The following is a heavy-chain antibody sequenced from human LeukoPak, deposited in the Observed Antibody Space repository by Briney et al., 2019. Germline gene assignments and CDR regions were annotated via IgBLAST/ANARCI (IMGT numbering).Heavy chain of an antibody. D-gene: IGHD2-15*01. CDR2: TYYRSKWYN. CDR3: ARVGYCSGGSCYWYFDL. V-gene: IGHV6-1*01. CDR1: GDSVSSNSAA. Sequence: SQTLSLTCAISGDSVSSNSAAWNWIRHPPARGLECLGRTYYRSKWYNDYAISVKSRITINPDTSKNQFSLQLNSVTPEATAVYYCARVGYCSGGSCYWYFDLWGRGTLVTVSS. J-gene: IGHJ2*01.